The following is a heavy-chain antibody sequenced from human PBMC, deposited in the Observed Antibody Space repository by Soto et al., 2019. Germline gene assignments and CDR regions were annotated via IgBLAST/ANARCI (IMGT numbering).Heavy chain of an antibody. J-gene: IGHJ6*02. V-gene: IGHV4-31*08. D-gene: IGHD3-10*01. Sequence: NPSETLSLTCTVSGGSISSGGYYWSWIRQHPGKGLEWIGYIYYSGSTYYNPSLKSRVTISLDRSTKQLSLRLSSATAADTAMYHCVRQGIGLLHGLVDVSGRGTTVTVSS. CDR3: VRQGIGLLHGLVDV. CDR1: GGSISSGGYY. CDR2: IYYSGST.